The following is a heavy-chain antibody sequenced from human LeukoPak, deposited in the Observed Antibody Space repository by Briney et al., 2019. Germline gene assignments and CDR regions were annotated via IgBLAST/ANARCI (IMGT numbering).Heavy chain of an antibody. CDR3: ARASYSSGWSFDY. CDR1: GGSFSGYN. Sequence: PSETLSLTCAVYGGSFSGYNWSWIRQPPGKGLEWIGEINHSGSTNYNPSLKSRVTISVDTSENQFSLKLSSVTAADTAVYYCARASYSSGWSFDYWGQGTLVTVSS. J-gene: IGHJ4*02. V-gene: IGHV4-34*01. CDR2: INHSGST. D-gene: IGHD6-19*01.